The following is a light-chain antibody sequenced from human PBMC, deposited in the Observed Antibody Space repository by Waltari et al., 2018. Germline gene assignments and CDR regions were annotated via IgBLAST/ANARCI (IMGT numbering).Light chain of an antibody. J-gene: IGLJ2*01. Sequence: QSVLTQPPSVSGAPGQRVTISCTGSSSNLGADYDVYWYQQLPGIAPKLLIYVNNNRPSGVPDRFSGSKSGTSASLAITGLQAEDEADYYCQSYDSSLRGVIFGGGTKLTVL. V-gene: IGLV1-40*01. CDR3: QSYDSSLRGVI. CDR2: VNN. CDR1: SSNLGADYD.